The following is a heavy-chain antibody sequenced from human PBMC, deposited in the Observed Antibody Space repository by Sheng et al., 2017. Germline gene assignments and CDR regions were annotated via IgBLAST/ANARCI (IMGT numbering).Heavy chain of an antibody. Sequence: EVQLVESGGGLVQPGGSLRLSCADSAFTFSNCAMSWVRQAPGKGLEWVSGISGSGDKTYYADSVKGRFTISRDNSKNIIYLQMNSLRVEDTAVYYCAKLNWFEGGRGDRGYWGQGTLVTVSS. CDR2: ISGSGDKT. D-gene: IGHD3-10*01. V-gene: IGHV3-23*04. CDR1: AFTFSNCA. CDR3: AKLNWFEGGRGDRGY. J-gene: IGHJ4*02.